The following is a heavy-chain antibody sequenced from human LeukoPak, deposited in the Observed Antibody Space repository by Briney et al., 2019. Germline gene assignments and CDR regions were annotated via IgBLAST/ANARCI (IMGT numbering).Heavy chain of an antibody. Sequence: GGSLRLSCAASGFTFSSYSMNWVRQAPGKGLEWVSSISSSSSYIYYADSVKGRFTISRDNAKNSLSLQMNNLRVEDTALYYCARGYGDYARNYYYYMDVWGKGTTVTVSS. V-gene: IGHV3-21*04. CDR2: ISSSSSYI. CDR1: GFTFSSYS. J-gene: IGHJ6*03. CDR3: ARGYGDYARNYYYYMDV. D-gene: IGHD4-17*01.